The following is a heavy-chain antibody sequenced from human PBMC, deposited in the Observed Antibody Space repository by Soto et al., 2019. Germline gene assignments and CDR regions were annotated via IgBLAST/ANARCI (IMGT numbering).Heavy chain of an antibody. CDR3: ARQGSDYPFEWYYYYYYMDV. D-gene: IGHD4-17*01. Sequence: QLQLQESGPGLVKPSETLSLTCTVSGGSISSSSYYWGWIRQPPGKGLEWIGSIYYSGSTYYNPSLKSRVTISVDTSKNQFSLKLSSVTAADTAVYYCARQGSDYPFEWYYYYYYMDVWGKGTTVTVSS. CDR2: IYYSGST. CDR1: GGSISSSSYY. V-gene: IGHV4-39*01. J-gene: IGHJ6*03.